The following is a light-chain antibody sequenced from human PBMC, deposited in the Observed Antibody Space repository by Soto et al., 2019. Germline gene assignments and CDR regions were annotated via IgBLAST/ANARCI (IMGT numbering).Light chain of an antibody. CDR2: GNS. CDR3: QSYDSSLSGWV. V-gene: IGLV1-40*01. CDR1: SSNIGAGYD. J-gene: IGLJ3*02. Sequence: QAVVTQPPSVSGAPGQRVTISCTGSSSNIGAGYDVHWYQQLPGTAPKLLIYGNSNRPSGVPDRFSGSKSGTSASLVITGLQAEDEADYYSQSYDSSLSGWVFGGGTKVTVL.